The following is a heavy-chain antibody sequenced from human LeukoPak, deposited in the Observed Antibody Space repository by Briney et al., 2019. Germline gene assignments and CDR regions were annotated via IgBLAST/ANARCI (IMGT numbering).Heavy chain of an antibody. Sequence: GGSLRLSCAAPGFTFSSYPMNWVRQAPGKGLEWVSYIRSSGYPIHYADSVKGRFTISRDNAKSSVYPQTNSLRDEDTAVYYCVRDPDALDYWGQGTLVTVSS. CDR3: VRDPDALDY. V-gene: IGHV3-48*02. CDR2: IRSSGYPI. J-gene: IGHJ4*02. CDR1: GFTFSSYP.